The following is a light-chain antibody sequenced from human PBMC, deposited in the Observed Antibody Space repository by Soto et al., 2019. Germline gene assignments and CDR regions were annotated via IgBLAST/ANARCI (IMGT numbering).Light chain of an antibody. CDR3: QQYYSYPRT. J-gene: IGKJ1*01. CDR2: AAS. V-gene: IGKV1-8*01. CDR1: QGISSY. Sequence: AIRMTQSPSSLSASTGDRVTITCRASQGISSYLAWYQQKPGKAPKLLIYAASTLQSGVPSRFSGSGSGTDFTLTISCLQSEDFETYYYQQYYSYPRTFGQGTKVEIK.